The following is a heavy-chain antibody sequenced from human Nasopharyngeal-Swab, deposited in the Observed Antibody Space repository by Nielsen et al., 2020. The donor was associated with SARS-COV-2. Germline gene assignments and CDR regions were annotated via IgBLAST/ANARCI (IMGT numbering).Heavy chain of an antibody. J-gene: IGHJ4*02. CDR2: IYYGGST. V-gene: IGHV4-39*01. CDR1: GGSISSSTYY. CDR3: ATLSSSWYEYYFDY. Sequence: SETLSLTCTVSGGSISSSTYYWAWIRPPPGKGLEWIGSIYYGGSTYYNPSLKSRVTISVDTSKNQFSLKLSSVTAADTAVYYCATLSSSWYEYYFDYWGQGTLVTVSS. D-gene: IGHD6-13*01.